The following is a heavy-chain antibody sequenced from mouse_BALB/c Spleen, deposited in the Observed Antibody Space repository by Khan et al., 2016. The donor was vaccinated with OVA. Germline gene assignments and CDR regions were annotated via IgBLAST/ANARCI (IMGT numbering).Heavy chain of an antibody. Sequence: VELVESGPGLVQPSQSLSITCAVSGFSLTTYGVHWVRQSPGKGLEWLGLIWSGGNTDYNAAFISRLSITKDNSKSQVFFKMNSRQADDTAMYYCARNSYMYDFTYWGQGTLVTVSA. CDR2: IWSGGNT. D-gene: IGHD2-14*01. CDR1: GFSLTTYG. V-gene: IGHV2-2*01. CDR3: ARNSYMYDFTY. J-gene: IGHJ3*01.